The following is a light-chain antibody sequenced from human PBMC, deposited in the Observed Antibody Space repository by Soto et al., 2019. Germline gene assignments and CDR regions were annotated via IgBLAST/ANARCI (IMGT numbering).Light chain of an antibody. CDR1: QSISSW. J-gene: IGKJ1*01. Sequence: DIQITQSPSTLSASVGDRVTITCRASQSISSWLAWYKQKPGKAPKLLIYDASSLESGVPSRFSGSGSGTEFTLTISSLQPEDFATYYCQQYNSYAWTFGQGTKVEIK. CDR3: QQYNSYAWT. V-gene: IGKV1-5*01. CDR2: DAS.